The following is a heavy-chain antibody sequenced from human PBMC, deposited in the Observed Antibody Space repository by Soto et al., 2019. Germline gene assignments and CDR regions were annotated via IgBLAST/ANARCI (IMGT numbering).Heavy chain of an antibody. J-gene: IGHJ6*02. CDR3: TREERYAGLYYYYGMDV. CDR2: IRSKAYGGTT. V-gene: IGHV3-49*03. D-gene: IGHD3-16*01. CDR1: GFTFVDYA. Sequence: PGGSLRLSCTASGFTFVDYAMSWFLQAPGKGLEWVGFIRSKAYGGTTEYAASVKGRFTISRDDSKSIAYLQMNSLKTEDTAVYYCTREERYAGLYYYYGMDVWGQGTTVTSP.